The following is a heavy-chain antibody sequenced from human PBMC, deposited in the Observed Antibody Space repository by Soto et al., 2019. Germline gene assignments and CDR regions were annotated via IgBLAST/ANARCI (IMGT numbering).Heavy chain of an antibody. CDR3: ARGVGYSYGRYYFDY. D-gene: IGHD5-18*01. CDR2: ISYDGSNQ. J-gene: IGHJ4*02. Sequence: PGGSLRLSCAGSGFTFSDFTMHWVRQTPGKGLEWMAVISYDGSNQYYADSVKGRFTISRDNSKKTLFLQMNSLRPEDTAVYYCARGVGYSYGRYYFDYWGQGALVTVSS. CDR1: GFTFSDFT. V-gene: IGHV3-30-3*01.